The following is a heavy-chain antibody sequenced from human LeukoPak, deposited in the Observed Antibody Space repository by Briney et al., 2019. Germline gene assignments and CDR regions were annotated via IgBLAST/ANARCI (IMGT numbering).Heavy chain of an antibody. CDR1: GYTFTGYY. CDR3: GRDRAFAGTAPDALDI. D-gene: IGHD6-19*01. CDR2: INPNSGGI. J-gene: IGHJ3*02. Sequence: ASVKVSCKASGYTFTGYYIHWVRQAPGQRLEWMGWINPNSGGIKYAQKFQGRVTMTRDTSISTAYMELSRLRSDDTAVYYCGRDRAFAGTAPDALDISGQGTMVTVSS. V-gene: IGHV1-2*02.